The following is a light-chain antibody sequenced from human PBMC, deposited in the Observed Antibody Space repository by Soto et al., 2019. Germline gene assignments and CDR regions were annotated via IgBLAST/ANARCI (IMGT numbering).Light chain of an antibody. CDR3: SSFSSTITLVV. V-gene: IGLV2-14*01. J-gene: IGLJ2*01. CDR2: DVS. CDR1: STDVGGYNY. Sequence: QSVLTQPASVSGSPGQSITISCTGTSTDVGGYNYVSWYQQHPGKAPKLMIYDVSNRPSGVSNRFSASKSGNTASLTISGLHAEDEADYYCSSFSSTITLVVFGGGTKLTVL.